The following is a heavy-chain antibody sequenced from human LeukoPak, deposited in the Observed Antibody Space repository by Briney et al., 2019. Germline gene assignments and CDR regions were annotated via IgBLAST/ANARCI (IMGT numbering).Heavy chain of an antibody. CDR3: LRDRGYSSYDC. CDR1: AFTLSYYW. V-gene: IGHV3-7*01. Sequence: QTGGSLRLSCAASAFTLSYYWMNSVPQAPGKGLEWVASIKQDGSEKYYVDSVKGRFTISRDNAKNSLYLQMNTLRAEDTAVYYCLRDRGYSSYDCWGQGTLVTVSS. CDR2: IKQDGSEK. D-gene: IGHD6-13*01. J-gene: IGHJ4*02.